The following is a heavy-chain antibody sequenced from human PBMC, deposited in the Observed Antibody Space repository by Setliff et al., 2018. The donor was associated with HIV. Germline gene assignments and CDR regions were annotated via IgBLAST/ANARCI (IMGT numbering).Heavy chain of an antibody. V-gene: IGHV4-34*01. CDR2: VSHTGST. CDR3: ARVPHRVVGTTTLLYHFDY. D-gene: IGHD1-26*01. J-gene: IGHJ4*02. CDR1: GGSLSGYY. Sequence: SETLSLTCAVYGGSLSGYYWRWIRQPPGKGLEWIGDVSHTGSTNYNPSLKSRITISADTPKNQFSLKLSSVTAADTAVYYCARVPHRVVGTTTLLYHFDYWGLGTQVTVSS.